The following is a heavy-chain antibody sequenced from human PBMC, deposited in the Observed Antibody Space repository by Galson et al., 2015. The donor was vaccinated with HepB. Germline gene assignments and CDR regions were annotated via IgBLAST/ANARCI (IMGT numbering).Heavy chain of an antibody. V-gene: IGHV3-30*18. CDR1: GFTFSSYG. Sequence: LRLSCAASGFTFSSYGMHWVRQAPGKGLEWVAVISYDGSNKYYADSVKGRFTISRDNSKNTLYLQMNSLRAEDTAVYYCAKDFRYNWNYYYMDVWGKGTTVTVSS. CDR3: AKDFRYNWNYYYMDV. D-gene: IGHD1-20*01. CDR2: ISYDGSNK. J-gene: IGHJ6*03.